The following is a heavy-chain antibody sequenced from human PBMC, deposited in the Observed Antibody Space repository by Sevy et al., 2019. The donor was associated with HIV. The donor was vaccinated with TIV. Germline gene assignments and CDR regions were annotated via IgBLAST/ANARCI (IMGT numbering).Heavy chain of an antibody. CDR3: ASVPGAVIAAGPYHFDY. CDR2: ISYDGGNK. Sequence: GGSLRLSCAASGFIFSSNAMHWVRQAPGKGLEWVSVISYDGGNKEYADSVKGRFTISRDNAKNTLYLQMNSPRPEDTAVYYCASVPGAVIAAGPYHFDYWGQGTLVTVSS. CDR1: GFIFSSNA. V-gene: IGHV3-30*04. D-gene: IGHD6-13*01. J-gene: IGHJ4*02.